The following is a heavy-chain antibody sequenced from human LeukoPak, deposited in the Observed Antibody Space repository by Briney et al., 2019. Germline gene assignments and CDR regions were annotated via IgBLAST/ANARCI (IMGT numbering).Heavy chain of an antibody. CDR3: AKFGAAQDY. Sequence: GGSLRLSCAASGFTFSSYGMHWVRQAPGKGLEWVEVISYDGSNKYYADSVKGRFTISRDNSKNTLYLQMNSLRAEDTAVYYCAKFGAAQDYWGQGTLVTVSS. D-gene: IGHD3-10*01. CDR2: ISYDGSNK. CDR1: GFTFSSYG. J-gene: IGHJ4*02. V-gene: IGHV3-30*18.